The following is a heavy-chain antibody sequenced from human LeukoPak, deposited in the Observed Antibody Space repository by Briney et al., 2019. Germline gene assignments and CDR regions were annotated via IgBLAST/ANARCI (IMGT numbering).Heavy chain of an antibody. CDR2: ISAYNGNT. J-gene: IGHJ6*02. V-gene: IGHV1-18*01. D-gene: IGHD2-2*01. CDR3: ARATYIVVVPAAIQVYYYGMDV. CDR1: GYTFTGYG. Sequence: ASVKVSCKASGYTFTGYGISWVRQAPGQGLEWMGWISAYNGNTNYAQKLQGRVTMTTDTSTSTAYMELRSLRSDDTAVYYCARATYIVVVPAAIQVYYYGMDVWGQGTTVTVSS.